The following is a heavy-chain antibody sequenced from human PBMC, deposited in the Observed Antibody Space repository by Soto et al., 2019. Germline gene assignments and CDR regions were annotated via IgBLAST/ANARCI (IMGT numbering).Heavy chain of an antibody. J-gene: IGHJ4*02. Sequence: GGSLRLSCAASGFTFSSYSMNWVRQAPGKGLEWVSSISSSSSYIYYADSVKGRFTISRDNAKNSLYLQMNSLRAEDTAVYYCAGEGAYYDFWSGYTGWGQGTLVTVSS. CDR3: AGEGAYYDFWSGYTG. CDR1: GFTFSSYS. D-gene: IGHD3-3*01. V-gene: IGHV3-21*01. CDR2: ISSSSSYI.